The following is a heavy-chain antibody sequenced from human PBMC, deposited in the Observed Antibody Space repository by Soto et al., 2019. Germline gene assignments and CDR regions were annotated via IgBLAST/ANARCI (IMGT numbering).Heavy chain of an antibody. CDR2: IYYSGST. CDR1: GGSISGYY. D-gene: IGHD3-10*01. Sequence: PSETLSLTCTVSGGSISGYYWSWIRQPPGKGLEWIWYIYYSGSTNYNPSLKSRVTISVDTSKNQFSLKLSSVTAADTAVYYCARRSVLRVGRSKGSGMDVWGQGTTVTVSS. J-gene: IGHJ6*01. CDR3: ARRSVLRVGRSKGSGMDV. V-gene: IGHV4-59*08.